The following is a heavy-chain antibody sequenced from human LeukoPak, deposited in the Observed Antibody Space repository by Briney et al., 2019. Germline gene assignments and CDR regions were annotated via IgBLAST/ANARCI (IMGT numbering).Heavy chain of an antibody. CDR2: IYYSGTT. J-gene: IGHJ4*02. Sequence: PSETLSLTCTVSGGSISSSTYYWGWIRRPPGKGLKWIGSIYYSGTTYYNPPLKSRVTVSVDTSKNQFSLKLSSVTAADTAVYYCVRGSTLRHYQYWGQGTLVTVSS. V-gene: IGHV4-39*01. D-gene: IGHD3-16*01. CDR3: VRGSTLRHYQY. CDR1: GGSISSSTYY.